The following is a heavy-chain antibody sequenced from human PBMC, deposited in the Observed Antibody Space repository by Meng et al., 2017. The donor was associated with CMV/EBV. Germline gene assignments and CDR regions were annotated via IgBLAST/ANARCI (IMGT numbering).Heavy chain of an antibody. CDR3: ARVSEGSSGYYFDY. CDR1: GGSISSSNL. V-gene: IGHV4-4*02. CDR2: IYHSGST. J-gene: IGHJ4*02. Sequence: VSGGSISSSNLWSWVRQPPGKGLEWIGEIYHSGSTNYNPSLKSRVTISVDKPKNQFSLKLSSVTAADTAVYYCARVSEGSSGYYFDYWGQGTLVTVSS. D-gene: IGHD3-22*01.